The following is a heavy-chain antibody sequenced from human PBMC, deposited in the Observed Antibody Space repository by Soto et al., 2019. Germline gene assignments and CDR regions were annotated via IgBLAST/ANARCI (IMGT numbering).Heavy chain of an antibody. D-gene: IGHD6-13*01. CDR2: IRYGGTP. J-gene: IGHJ5*02. V-gene: IGHV4-31*03. Sequence: QVQLQESGPGLVKPSQNLSLTCTVSGGSFSSGAYYWSWVRRHPGMGLEWIGYIRYGGTPYYNPAIKSRLTISVDASKNQVSLRLSSVTAADTAVYYCARVSATGTRWFDPWGQGTLVTVSS. CDR3: ARVSATGTRWFDP. CDR1: GGSFSSGAYY.